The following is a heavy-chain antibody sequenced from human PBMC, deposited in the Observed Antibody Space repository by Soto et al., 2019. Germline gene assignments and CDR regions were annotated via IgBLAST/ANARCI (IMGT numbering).Heavy chain of an antibody. CDR3: ARLYSGYDVGGYYYYYYYMDV. D-gene: IGHD5-12*01. CDR1: GGSISSSSYY. V-gene: IGHV4-39*01. J-gene: IGHJ6*03. Sequence: SETLSLTCTVSGGSISSSSYYWGWIRQPPGKGLEWIGSIYYSGSTYYNPSLKSRVTISVDTSKNQFSLKLSSVTAADTAVYYCARLYSGYDVGGYYYYYYYMDVWGKGTTVTVS. CDR2: IYYSGST.